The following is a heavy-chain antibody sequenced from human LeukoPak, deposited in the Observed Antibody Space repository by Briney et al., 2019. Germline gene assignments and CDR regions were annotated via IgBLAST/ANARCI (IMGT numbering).Heavy chain of an antibody. CDR1: GYTFTSYY. CDR3: AGLWYPDDY. Sequence: ASVKVSCKASGYTFTSYYMLWVRQAPGQGLEWMGWINPNSGGTNYAQKFQGRVTMTRDTSISTAYMELSRLRSDDTAVYYCAGLWYPDDYWGQGTLVTVSS. D-gene: IGHD3-10*01. J-gene: IGHJ4*02. CDR2: INPNSGGT. V-gene: IGHV1-2*02.